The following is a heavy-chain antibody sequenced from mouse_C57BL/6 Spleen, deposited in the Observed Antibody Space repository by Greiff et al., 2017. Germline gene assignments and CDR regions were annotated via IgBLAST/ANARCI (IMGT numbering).Heavy chain of an antibody. Sequence: EVKVVESGGGLVKPGGSLKLSCAASGFTFSSYAMSWVRQTPEKRLEWVATISAGGSYTYYPDNVKGRFTISRDNAKNNLYLQMSHLKSEDTAMYCCARGGELAPWFAYWGQGTLVTVSA. CDR1: GFTFSSYA. CDR3: ARGGELAPWFAY. CDR2: ISAGGSYT. V-gene: IGHV5-4*03. D-gene: IGHD4-1*01. J-gene: IGHJ3*01.